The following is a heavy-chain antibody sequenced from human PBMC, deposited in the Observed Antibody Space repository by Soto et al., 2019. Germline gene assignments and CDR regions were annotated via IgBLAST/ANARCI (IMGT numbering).Heavy chain of an antibody. Sequence: EVQLLESGGGLVQPGGSLRLSCAASGFTFSSYAMSWVRQAPGKGLEWVSAISGSGGSTYYADSVKGRFTISRDNSKNTXXLQMNSLRAEDTAVYYCAKDALGYCISTSCLGPDYWGQGTLVTVSS. CDR3: AKDALGYCISTSCLGPDY. CDR1: GFTFSSYA. J-gene: IGHJ4*02. CDR2: ISGSGGST. V-gene: IGHV3-23*01. D-gene: IGHD2-2*01.